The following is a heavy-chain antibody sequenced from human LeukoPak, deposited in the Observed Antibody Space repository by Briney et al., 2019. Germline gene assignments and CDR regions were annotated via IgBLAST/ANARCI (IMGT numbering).Heavy chain of an antibody. D-gene: IGHD3-22*01. CDR1: GFTFGDYA. Sequence: PGGSLRLSCTASGFTFGDYAMSWFRQAPGKGLEWVGFIRSKAYGGTTEYAASVKGRFTISRDDSKSIAYLQMNSLKTEDTAVYYCASGISSGYFHFDYWGQGTLVTVSS. V-gene: IGHV3-49*03. CDR3: ASGISSGYFHFDY. J-gene: IGHJ4*02. CDR2: IRSKAYGGTT.